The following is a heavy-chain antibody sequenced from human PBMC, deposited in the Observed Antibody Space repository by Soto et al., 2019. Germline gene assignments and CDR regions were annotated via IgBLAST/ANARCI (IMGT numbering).Heavy chain of an antibody. J-gene: IGHJ4*02. D-gene: IGHD2-21*02. CDR3: ARLAYCGTDCYALDY. CDR1: GGSISGGTYY. CDR2: IYYSGIT. V-gene: IGHV4-39*01. Sequence: TSETLSLTCTVSGGSISGGTYYWGWIRQPPGKGLEWIGSIYYSGITYYNPSLKSRVTISVDTSKNQFSLKLSSVTAADTAVYYCARLAYCGTDCYALDYWGQGSLVTVSS.